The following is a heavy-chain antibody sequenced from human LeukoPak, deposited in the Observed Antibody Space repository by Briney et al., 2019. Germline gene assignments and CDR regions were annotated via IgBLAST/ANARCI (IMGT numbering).Heavy chain of an antibody. J-gene: IGHJ5*02. CDR3: VKGVGPTKSGPFDP. V-gene: IGHV3-30*18. CDR1: GFTFSSYG. CDR2: ISFDGSHE. D-gene: IGHD1-26*01. Sequence: PGGSLRLSCAASGFTFSSYGMHWVRQAPGKGLEWVAVISFDGSHEYYADSAKGRFTISRDNSKNTLYLQMNSLRAEDMVVYYCVKGVGPTKSGPFDPWGQGTLVTVSS.